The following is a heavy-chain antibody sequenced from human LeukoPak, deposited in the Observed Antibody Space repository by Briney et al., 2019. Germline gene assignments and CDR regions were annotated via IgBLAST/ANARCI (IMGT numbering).Heavy chain of an antibody. CDR2: ISAYNGNT. J-gene: IGHJ6*03. CDR1: GYTFTSYG. Sequence: VSVKVSCKASGYTFTSYGISWVRQAPGQGLEWMGWISAYNGNTNYAQKLQGRVTMTTDTSTSTAYMELRSLRSDDTAVYYCARFYSNSPYYYYYMDVWGKGTTVTVSS. V-gene: IGHV1-18*01. CDR3: ARFYSNSPYYYYYMDV. D-gene: IGHD4-11*01.